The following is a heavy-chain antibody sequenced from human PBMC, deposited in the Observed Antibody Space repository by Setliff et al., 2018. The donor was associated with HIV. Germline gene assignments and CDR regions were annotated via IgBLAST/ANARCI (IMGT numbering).Heavy chain of an antibody. D-gene: IGHD6-6*01. CDR1: SASRSINTYY. CDR2: IYYSGT. V-gene: IGHV4-59*01. Sequence: SETLSLTCTISSASRSINTYYWSWIRQPPGKGLDWVGNIYYSGTNYNPSLKSRVTISVDTSKHQISLKLNSVTAADTAVYYCAGGTIVAPGGYFYYMDVWGKGATVTVSS. J-gene: IGHJ6*03. CDR3: AGGTIVAPGGYFYYMDV.